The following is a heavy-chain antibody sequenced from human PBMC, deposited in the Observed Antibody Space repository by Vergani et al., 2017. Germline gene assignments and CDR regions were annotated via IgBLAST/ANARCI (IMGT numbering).Heavy chain of an antibody. CDR1: GGSISSGSYY. V-gene: IGHV4-61*02. Sequence: QVQLQESGPGLVKPSQTLSLTCTVSGGSISSGSYYWSWIRQPAGKGLEWIGRIYTSGSTNYNPSLKSRVTISVDTSKNQFSLKLGFVTAAGTAVYYCARAERPDIVVVPARGAYYYYYIDVWGKGTTVTVSS. CDR2: IYTSGST. CDR3: ARAERPDIVVVPARGAYYYYYIDV. J-gene: IGHJ6*03. D-gene: IGHD2-2*01.